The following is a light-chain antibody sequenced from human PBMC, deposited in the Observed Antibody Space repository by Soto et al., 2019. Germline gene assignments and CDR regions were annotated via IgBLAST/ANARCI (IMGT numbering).Light chain of an antibody. V-gene: IGLV2-8*01. J-gene: IGLJ3*02. CDR1: SSDVGGYNY. Sequence: QSALTQPHSASGSPGQSVTISCTGTSSDVGGYNYVSWYQQHPGKAPKLMIYEVSKRPSGVPDRFSGSKSGNTASLTVSGLQAEDEADYYCSSYAGRNNLVFGGGTKLTVL. CDR3: SSYAGRNNLV. CDR2: EVS.